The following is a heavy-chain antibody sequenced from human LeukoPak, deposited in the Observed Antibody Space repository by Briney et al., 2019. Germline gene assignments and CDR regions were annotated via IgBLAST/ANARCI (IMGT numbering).Heavy chain of an antibody. CDR2: FDPEEAKM. V-gene: IGHV1-24*01. Sequence: ASVTVSCKVSGNSLSELSIQWVRQAPGKGLECMGGFDPEEAKMVYAQNFQGRVTMTEDTSTQTAYMELSGLTSDDTAVYYCTTRSGDFWSGFVIWGQGTLVTVSS. CDR1: GNSLSELS. J-gene: IGHJ4*02. CDR3: TTRSGDFWSGFVI. D-gene: IGHD3-3*01.